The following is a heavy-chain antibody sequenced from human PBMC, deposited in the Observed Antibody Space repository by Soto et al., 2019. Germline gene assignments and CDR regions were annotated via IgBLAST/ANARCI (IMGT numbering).Heavy chain of an antibody. CDR1: GFTFSSYE. CDR2: ISSSGSTI. J-gene: IGHJ3*02. D-gene: IGHD5-12*01. V-gene: IGHV3-48*03. CDR3: AAWLQFGRPAFDT. Sequence: GGSLRLSCAASGFTFSSYEMNWVRQAPGKGLEWVSYISSSGSTIYYADSVKGRFTISRDNAKNSLYLQMNSLRAEDTAVYYCAAWLQFGRPAFDTWGQGTMVTVSS.